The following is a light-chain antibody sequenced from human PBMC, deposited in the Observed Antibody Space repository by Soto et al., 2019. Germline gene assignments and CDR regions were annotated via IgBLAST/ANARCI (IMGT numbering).Light chain of an antibody. Sequence: EIVLTQSPGTLSLSPGERATLSCRASQSVSSTYLAWYQQKPGQAPRLLIYGASSRATGIPDRFSGSGSGTDFTLTISRLEPEDFAVYYYQQYGNSPPRTFGQGTKVEIK. J-gene: IGKJ1*01. CDR2: GAS. V-gene: IGKV3-20*01. CDR3: QQYGNSPPRT. CDR1: QSVSSTY.